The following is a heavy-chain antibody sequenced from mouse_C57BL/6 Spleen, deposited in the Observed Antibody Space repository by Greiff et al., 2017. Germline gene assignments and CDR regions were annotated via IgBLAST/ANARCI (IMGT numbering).Heavy chain of an antibody. J-gene: IGHJ2*01. V-gene: IGHV1-26*01. CDR3: ASSSNWDEDY. D-gene: IGHD4-1*01. Sequence: VQLQQSGPELVKPGASVKISCKASGYTFTDYYMNWVKQSHGKSLEWIGDINPNNGGTSYNQKFKGKATLTVDQSSSTAYMELRSLTSEDSAVYYCASSSNWDEDYWGQGTTLTVSS. CDR1: GYTFTDYY. CDR2: INPNNGGT.